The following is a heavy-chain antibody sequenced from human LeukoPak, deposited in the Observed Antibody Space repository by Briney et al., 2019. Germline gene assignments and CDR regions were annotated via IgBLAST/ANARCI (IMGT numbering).Heavy chain of an antibody. CDR3: ARDFRGYVIDY. D-gene: IGHD5-12*01. Sequence: PSETLSLTCTVSGGSISSGGYSWSWIRQHPGKGLEWIGYIYYSGSTYYNPSLKSRVTISVDTSRNQFSLKLSSVTAADTAVYYCARDFRGYVIDYWGQGTLVTVSS. CDR1: GGSISSGGYS. V-gene: IGHV4-31*03. J-gene: IGHJ4*02. CDR2: IYYSGST.